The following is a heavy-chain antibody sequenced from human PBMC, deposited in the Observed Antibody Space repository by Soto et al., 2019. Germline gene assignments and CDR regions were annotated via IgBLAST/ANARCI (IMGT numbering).Heavy chain of an antibody. CDR2: ISAYNGNT. CDR1: GYTFTSYG. Sequence: QVQLVQSGAEVKKPGASVKVSCKASGYTFTSYGISWVRQAPGQGLEWMGWISAYNGNTNYAQKLQGRVTMTTDTSTSTAYMELRSLRSDDTAVYYGAIDSPPELELRYYYYYGMDVWGQGTTVTVSS. V-gene: IGHV1-18*01. CDR3: AIDSPPELELRYYYYYGMDV. J-gene: IGHJ6*02. D-gene: IGHD1-7*01.